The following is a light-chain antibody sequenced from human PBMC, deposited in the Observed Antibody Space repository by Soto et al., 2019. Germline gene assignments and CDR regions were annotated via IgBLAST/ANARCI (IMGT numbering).Light chain of an antibody. J-gene: IGKJ1*01. CDR1: QSLVYNDGNIY. CDR3: MLGTLWPPA. Sequence: DVVMTQTPLSLPVTLGQPASISCRSSQSLVYNDGNIYLNWFQQRPGQSPRRLIYKVSNRDSGVPDRFSGSGSDTDFTLKISSVEAEDVGVYYCMLGTLWPPAFGQGSKVDIK. V-gene: IGKV2-30*01. CDR2: KVS.